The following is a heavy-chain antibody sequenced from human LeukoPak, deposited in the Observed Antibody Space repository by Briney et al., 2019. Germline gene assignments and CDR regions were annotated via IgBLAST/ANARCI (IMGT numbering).Heavy chain of an antibody. Sequence: GGSLRLSCAASGFIFSSFDMSWVRQAPGKGLEWVSAISDSGGSTYYADSVKGRFTISRDNSKNTLYLQMNSLRVEDTAVYHCARGHQLWGQGTTVTVSS. D-gene: IGHD2-2*01. V-gene: IGHV3-23*01. CDR2: ISDSGGST. CDR1: GFIFSSFD. CDR3: ARGHQL. J-gene: IGHJ6*02.